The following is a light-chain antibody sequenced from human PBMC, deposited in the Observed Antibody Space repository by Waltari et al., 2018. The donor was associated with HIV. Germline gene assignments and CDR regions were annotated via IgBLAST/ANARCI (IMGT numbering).Light chain of an antibody. Sequence: DIVVTQSPDSLALPLGERATIHCTSSQSVLDSSNNKNYLAWYQQKPGHPPKLLIYWASARESGVPDRFSGSGSATDFTLTINSLRAEDAAGYFCHQYYATPQTFGQGTKVEIK. CDR1: QSVLDSSNNKNY. J-gene: IGKJ1*01. CDR3: HQYYATPQT. CDR2: WAS. V-gene: IGKV4-1*01.